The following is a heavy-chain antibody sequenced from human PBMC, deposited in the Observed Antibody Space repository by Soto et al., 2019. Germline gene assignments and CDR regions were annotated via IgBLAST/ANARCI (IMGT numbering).Heavy chain of an antibody. CDR1: GGSISSYY. D-gene: IGHD2-2*01. CDR3: ARGGPDIVVVPAATVYYYYYMDV. J-gene: IGHJ6*03. V-gene: IGHV4-59*01. Sequence: SETLSLTCTVSGGSISSYYWSWIRQPPGKGLEWIGYIYYSGSTNYNPSLKSRVTISVDTSKNQFSLKLSSVTAADTAVYYCARGGPDIVVVPAATVYYYYYMDVCGKGTTVTVSS. CDR2: IYYSGST.